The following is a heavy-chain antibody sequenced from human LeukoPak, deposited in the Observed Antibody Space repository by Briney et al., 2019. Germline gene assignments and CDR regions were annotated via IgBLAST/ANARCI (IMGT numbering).Heavy chain of an antibody. D-gene: IGHD6-19*01. CDR2: VHYSGST. V-gene: IGHV4-59*08. CDR1: GGTISSYY. Sequence: SETPSLTRTVSGGTISSYYWNWIRQPPGKGLEWIGYVHYSGSTKYNPSLKSRVTISVDTSKNQFSLKLSSVIAADTAVYYCARWYSSGWAFDYWGQGTLVTVSS. CDR3: ARWYSSGWAFDY. J-gene: IGHJ4*02.